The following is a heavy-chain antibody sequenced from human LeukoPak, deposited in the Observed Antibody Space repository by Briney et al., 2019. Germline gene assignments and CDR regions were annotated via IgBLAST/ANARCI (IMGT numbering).Heavy chain of an antibody. CDR2: ISSSSSYI. CDR3: ARDGVDWLLHYFDY. CDR1: GFTFSSYS. D-gene: IGHD3-9*01. J-gene: IGHJ4*02. V-gene: IGHV3-21*01. Sequence: GGSLRLSCAASGFTFSSYSMNWVRQAPGKGLEWVSSISSSSSYIYYADSVKGRFTISRDNSKNTLYLQMNSLRAEDTAVYYCARDGVDWLLHYFDYWGQGTLVTVSS.